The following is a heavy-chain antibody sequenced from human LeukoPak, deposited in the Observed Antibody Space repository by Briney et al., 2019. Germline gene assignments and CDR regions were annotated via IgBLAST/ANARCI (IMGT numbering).Heavy chain of an antibody. D-gene: IGHD5-18*01. V-gene: IGHV4-59*12. CDR2: IYYSGST. Sequence: SETLSLTCTVSGGSISSYYWSWIRQPPGKGLEWIGNIYYSGSTNYNPSLKSRVTISVDMSKNQFSLKLSSVTAADTAVYYCAREGRYSAIDYWGQGTLVTVSP. J-gene: IGHJ4*02. CDR1: GGSISSYY. CDR3: AREGRYSAIDY.